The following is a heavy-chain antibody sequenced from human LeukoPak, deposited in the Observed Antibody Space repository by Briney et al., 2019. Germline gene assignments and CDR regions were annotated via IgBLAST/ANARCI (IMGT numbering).Heavy chain of an antibody. CDR1: GFTFSSYA. J-gene: IGHJ4*02. D-gene: IGHD6-19*01. V-gene: IGHV3-30*04. Sequence: GGSLRLSCAASGFTFSSYAMHWVRQAPGKGLEWVAVISYDGSNKYYADSVKGRFTISRDNSKNTLYLQMNRLRAEDTAVYYCARYPSSCWYPGGGIGYWGQGTLVTVSS. CDR3: ARYPSSCWYPGGGIGY. CDR2: ISYDGSNK.